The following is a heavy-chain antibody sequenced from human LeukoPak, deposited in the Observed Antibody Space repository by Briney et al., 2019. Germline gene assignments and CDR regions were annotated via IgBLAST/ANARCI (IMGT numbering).Heavy chain of an antibody. D-gene: IGHD6-19*01. J-gene: IGHJ4*02. Sequence: PSQTLSLTCTVSGGPISSGDYYWSWIRQSPGKGLEWIGYIYYSGSTYYNPSLKSRVTLSIDTSKNHFSLKLSSVTAADTAVYYCARGAPYSSGWLAGYWGQGTLVTVSS. CDR1: GGPISSGDYY. V-gene: IGHV4-30-4*01. CDR2: IYYSGST. CDR3: ARGAPYSSGWLAGY.